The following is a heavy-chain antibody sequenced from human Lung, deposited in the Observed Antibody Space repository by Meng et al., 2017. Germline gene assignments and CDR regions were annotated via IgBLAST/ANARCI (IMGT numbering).Heavy chain of an antibody. CDR3: ARGPTTMAHDFDY. V-gene: IGHV4-34*01. CDR2: INHSGST. CDR1: GGSFSDYY. Sequence: QVQLQQWGAGLLKPSETPSLTCVVSGGSFSDYYWSWIRQPPGKGPEWIGEINHSGSTNYNPSLESRATISVDTSQNNLSLKLSSVTAADSAVYYCARGPTTMAHDFDYWGQGTLVTVSS. D-gene: IGHD4-11*01. J-gene: IGHJ4*02.